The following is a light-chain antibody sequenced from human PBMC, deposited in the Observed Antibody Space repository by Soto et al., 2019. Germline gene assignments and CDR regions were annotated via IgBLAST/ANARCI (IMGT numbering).Light chain of an antibody. Sequence: VLTQPPSVSEAPRQRVTISCSGSSSNIGNNAVNWYQQLPGKAPKLLIYYDDLLPSGVSDRFSGSKSGTSASLAISGLQSEDEADYYCAAWDDSLNGYVFGTGTKVTVL. V-gene: IGLV1-36*01. CDR3: AAWDDSLNGYV. J-gene: IGLJ1*01. CDR2: YDD. CDR1: SSNIGNNA.